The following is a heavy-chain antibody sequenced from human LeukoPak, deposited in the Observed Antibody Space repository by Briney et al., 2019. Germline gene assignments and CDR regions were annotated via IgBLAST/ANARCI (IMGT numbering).Heavy chain of an antibody. V-gene: IGHV4-4*02. CDR3: ARGRGMRFGTWGYYYSMDV. CDR2: INHSGST. CDR1: GVSIRTSNW. J-gene: IGHJ6*03. D-gene: IGHD3-10*01. Sequence: PSETLYLTCALSGVSIRTSNWWSWVRQPPGKGLEWIGEINHSGSTNYNPSLKSRVTISVDTSKNQFSLKLSSVTAADTAVYYCARGRGMRFGTWGYYYSMDVWGKGTTVTVSS.